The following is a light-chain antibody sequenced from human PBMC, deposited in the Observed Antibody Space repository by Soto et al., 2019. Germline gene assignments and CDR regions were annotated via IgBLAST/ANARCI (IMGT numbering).Light chain of an antibody. CDR3: QQFYRYPLT. Sequence: DIQMTQSPSALSASVGDTVTITCRASQSVDNCLAWYQQKPWKAPHLLIDKASSLETGVPSRFSGSGSVTDYTLTITGLQPDDFATYYFQQFYRYPLTFGQGTKV. V-gene: IGKV1-5*03. CDR1: QSVDNC. CDR2: KAS. J-gene: IGKJ1*01.